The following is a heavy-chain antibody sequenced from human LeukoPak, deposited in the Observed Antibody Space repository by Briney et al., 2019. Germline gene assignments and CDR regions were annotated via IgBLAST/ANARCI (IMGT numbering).Heavy chain of an antibody. D-gene: IGHD4-17*01. CDR2: ISGSGGSS. J-gene: IGHJ5*02. CDR3: AKDRRYGEPTTWGVWFDP. CDR1: GFTFSSYA. V-gene: IGHV3-23*01. Sequence: PGGSLRLSCAASGFTFSSYAMSWVRQAPGKGLEWVSAISGSGGSSSYADSVRGRLTISRDNSKNTLYLQMNSLRAEDTAIYYCAKDRRYGEPTTWGVWFDPWGQGTLVTVSS.